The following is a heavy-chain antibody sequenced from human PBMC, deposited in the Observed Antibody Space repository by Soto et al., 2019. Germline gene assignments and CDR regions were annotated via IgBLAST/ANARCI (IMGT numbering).Heavy chain of an antibody. CDR3: ARGVAGTYYYYYYYMDV. V-gene: IGHV1-2*04. CDR1: GYTFTGYY. D-gene: IGHD6-19*01. CDR2: INPNSGGT. Sequence: XXVKVSCKASGYTFTGYYMHWVRHAPGQGLEWMGWINPNSGGTNYAQKFQGWVIMTRDTSISTAYMELSRLRSDDKAVYYCARGVAGTYYYYYYYMDVWGKGTTVTVSS. J-gene: IGHJ6*03.